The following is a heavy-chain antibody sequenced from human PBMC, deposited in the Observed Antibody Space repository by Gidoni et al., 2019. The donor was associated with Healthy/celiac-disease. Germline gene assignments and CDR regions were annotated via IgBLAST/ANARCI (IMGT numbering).Heavy chain of an antibody. V-gene: IGHV4-59*01. CDR1: GGSISSYS. Sequence: QVQLQESGPGLVKPSETLSLTCTVSGGSISSYSWSWIRQPPGKGLAWIGYIYYSGSTNYNPSLKSRVTISVDTSKTQFSLELSSVTAADPAVYYCARPDYEHAFDIWGQGTMVTVSS. CDR2: IYYSGST. J-gene: IGHJ3*02. CDR3: ARPDYEHAFDI. D-gene: IGHD3-22*01.